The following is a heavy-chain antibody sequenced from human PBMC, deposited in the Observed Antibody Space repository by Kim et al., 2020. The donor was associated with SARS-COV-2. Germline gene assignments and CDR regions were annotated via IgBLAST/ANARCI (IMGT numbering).Heavy chain of an antibody. Sequence: ASVKVSCKASGYTFTSYAMNWVRQAPGQGLEWMGWINTNTGNPTYAQGFTGRFVFSLDTSVSTAYLQLSSLKAEDTAVYYCARAVKTGLSNGWFGFGYWGQRTLFTLSS. CDR3: ARAVKTGLSNGWFGFGY. CDR1: GYTFTSYA. D-gene: IGHD6-19*01. J-gene: IGHJ4*02. V-gene: IGHV7-4-1*02. CDR2: INTNTGNP.